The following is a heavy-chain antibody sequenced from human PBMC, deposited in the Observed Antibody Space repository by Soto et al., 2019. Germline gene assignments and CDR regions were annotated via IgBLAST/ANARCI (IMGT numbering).Heavy chain of an antibody. Sequence: GPPVKVSSKAPGGTFSSYAISWVRQAPGQGLEWMGGIIPIFGTANYAQKFQGRVTITADESTSTAYMELSSLRSEDTAVYYCAKSGDHRQRGPSGFDPWGQGTLVTVSS. CDR2: IIPIFGTA. V-gene: IGHV1-69*01. D-gene: IGHD6-25*01. J-gene: IGHJ5*02. CDR3: AKSGDHRQRGPSGFDP. CDR1: GGTFSSYA.